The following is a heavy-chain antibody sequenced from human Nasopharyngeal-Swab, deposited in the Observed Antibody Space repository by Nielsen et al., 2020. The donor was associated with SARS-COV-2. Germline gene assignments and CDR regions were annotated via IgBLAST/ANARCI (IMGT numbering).Heavy chain of an antibody. CDR1: GGSFSGYY. V-gene: IGHV4-34*01. Sequence: GSLRLSCAVYGGSFSGYYWSWVRQPPGKGLEWIGEISHSGSTYYNPSLKSRVTISVDTSKNQFSLKLSSVTAADTAVYYCARGFDYWGQGTLVTVSS. J-gene: IGHJ4*02. CDR3: ARGFDY. CDR2: ISHSGST.